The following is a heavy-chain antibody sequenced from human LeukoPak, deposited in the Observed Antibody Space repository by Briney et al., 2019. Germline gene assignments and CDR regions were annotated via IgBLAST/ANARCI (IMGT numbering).Heavy chain of an antibody. CDR3: ARGLSGRPGEADY. CDR1: GGSISSYY. Sequence: SETLSLTCTVSGGSISSYYWSWIRQPPGKGLEWIGEINHSGSTNYNPSLKSRVTISVDTSKNQFSLKLSSVTAADTAVYYCARGLSGRPGEADYWGQGTLVTVSS. J-gene: IGHJ4*02. V-gene: IGHV4-34*01. D-gene: IGHD6-19*01. CDR2: INHSGST.